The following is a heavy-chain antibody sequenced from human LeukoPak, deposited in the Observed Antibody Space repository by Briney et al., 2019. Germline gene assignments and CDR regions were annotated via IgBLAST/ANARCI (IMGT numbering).Heavy chain of an antibody. V-gene: IGHV5-51*01. CDR3: ARQGCSSTSCPRPVDY. J-gene: IGHJ4*02. CDR2: IYPGDSDT. D-gene: IGHD2-2*01. CDR1: GYSFTSYW. Sequence: GESLKISCKGSGYSFTSYWISWVRQMPGKGLEWMGIIYPGDSDTRYSPSFQGQVTISADKSISTAYLQWSSLKTSDTAMYYCARQGCSSTSCPRPVDYWGQGTLVTVSS.